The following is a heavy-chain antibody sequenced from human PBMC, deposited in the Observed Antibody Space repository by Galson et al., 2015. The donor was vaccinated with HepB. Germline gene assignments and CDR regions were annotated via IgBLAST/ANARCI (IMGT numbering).Heavy chain of an antibody. Sequence: SVKVSCKASGYTFTSYGISWVRQAPGQGLEWMGWISAYNGNTNYAQKLQGRVTMTTDTSTSTAYMELRSLRSDDTAVYYCARDAGIAAAAPLGDAFDIWGQGTMVTVSS. V-gene: IGHV1-18*01. CDR3: ARDAGIAAAAPLGDAFDI. J-gene: IGHJ3*02. CDR2: ISAYNGNT. CDR1: GYTFTSYG. D-gene: IGHD6-13*01.